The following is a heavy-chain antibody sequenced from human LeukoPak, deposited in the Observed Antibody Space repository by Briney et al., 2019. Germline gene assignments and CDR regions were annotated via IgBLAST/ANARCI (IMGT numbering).Heavy chain of an antibody. Sequence: PGGSLRLSCAASGFTFSDHYMDWVRQAPGKGLEWVGRTRNKANSYTTEYAASVKGRFTISRDDSKNSLYLQMNSLKTEDTAVYYCTLWFGEFAFDYWGQGTLVTVSS. CDR2: TRNKANSYTT. CDR1: GFTFSDHY. CDR3: TLWFGEFAFDY. J-gene: IGHJ4*02. V-gene: IGHV3-72*01. D-gene: IGHD3-10*01.